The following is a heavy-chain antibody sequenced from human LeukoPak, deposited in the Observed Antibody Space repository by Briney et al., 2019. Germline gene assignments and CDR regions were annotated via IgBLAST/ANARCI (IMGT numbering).Heavy chain of an antibody. D-gene: IGHD6-13*01. V-gene: IGHV3-48*03. CDR2: ISSSGSTI. Sequence: GGSLRLSCAASGFTFSSYEMNWVRQAPGKGLEWVSYISSSGSTIYYADSVKGRFTISRDNAKNSLYLQMNSLRVEDTAVHYCANLFASSWSVDYWGQGTLVTVSS. CDR3: ANLFASSWSVDY. CDR1: GFTFSSYE. J-gene: IGHJ4*02.